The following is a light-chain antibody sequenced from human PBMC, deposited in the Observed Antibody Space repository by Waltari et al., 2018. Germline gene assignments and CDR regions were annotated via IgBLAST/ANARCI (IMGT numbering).Light chain of an antibody. CDR3: SSQSTKNGVI. Sequence: QSALTQPASVSGSPGQSITISCTGSSSDVGGDDSVSWYEDHPGQAPKVIIYEVNKRPSGVSDGFSGSKSGNTASLTISGLQAEDEATFYCSSQSTKNGVIFGGGTKVTVL. CDR1: SSDVGGDDS. V-gene: IGLV2-14*01. CDR2: EVN. J-gene: IGLJ2*01.